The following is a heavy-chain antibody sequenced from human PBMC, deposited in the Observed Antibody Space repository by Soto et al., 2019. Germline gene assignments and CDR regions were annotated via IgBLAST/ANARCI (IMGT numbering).Heavy chain of an antibody. CDR1: GGSISSSSYY. CDR2: IFYSGNT. CDR3: ARRYFYGSQTYFDWFDS. V-gene: IGHV4-39*01. J-gene: IGHJ5*01. Sequence: SETLSLTCTVSGGSISSSSYYWGWIRRPPGKGLEWIGSIFYSGNTYSNPSFNSRATISVDTSKNQFSLKMSSVTAADTAVYYCARRYFYGSQTYFDWFDSWGHGTLVTVSS. D-gene: IGHD3-10*01.